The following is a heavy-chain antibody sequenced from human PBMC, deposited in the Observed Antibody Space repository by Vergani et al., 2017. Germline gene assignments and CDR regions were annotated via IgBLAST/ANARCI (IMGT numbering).Heavy chain of an antibody. D-gene: IGHD1-26*01. CDR3: STDNVGASFS. Sequence: EVQLVESGGGLLKPGDHVRLSCAVSGLNFNDAWMTWVRQAPGKGLEWLGRVISKKDGGRADYSPHVKGTITISRDESNSTIYLDMNSLRIEDTATYYCSTDNVGASFSGGPGTRVTVSS. CDR2: VISKKDGGRA. J-gene: IGHJ4*02. CDR1: GLNFNDAW. V-gene: IGHV3-15*01.